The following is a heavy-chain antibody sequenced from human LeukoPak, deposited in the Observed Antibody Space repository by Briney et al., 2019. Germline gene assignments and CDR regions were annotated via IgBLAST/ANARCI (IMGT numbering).Heavy chain of an antibody. CDR1: GGAISSYY. CDR3: ASVARSGGAFDI. CDR2: IYTSGST. Sequence: PSETLSLTCTVSGGAISSYYWSWIRQPPGTGLEWIGYIYTSGSTNYNPSLKSRVTISVDTSKNQFSLKLSSVTAADTAVYYCASVARSGGAFDIWGQGTMVTVSS. J-gene: IGHJ3*02. D-gene: IGHD3-10*01. V-gene: IGHV4-4*09.